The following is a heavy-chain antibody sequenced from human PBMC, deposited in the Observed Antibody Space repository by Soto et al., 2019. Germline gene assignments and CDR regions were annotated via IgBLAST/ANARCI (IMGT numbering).Heavy chain of an antibody. CDR2: IIPIFDAT. Sequence: QVQMVQSGAEVKKPGSSARVSCKVSGGTFSRHSISWVRQAPGQGLEWMGGIIPIFDATQYAQKFQGRLTLTADESTTTFHMDLSGLRPEDTAIYYCARDLTSVRGSWGQGTLVTV. V-gene: IGHV1-69*01. J-gene: IGHJ4*02. CDR3: ARDLTSVRGS. CDR1: GGTFSRHS. D-gene: IGHD3-10*01.